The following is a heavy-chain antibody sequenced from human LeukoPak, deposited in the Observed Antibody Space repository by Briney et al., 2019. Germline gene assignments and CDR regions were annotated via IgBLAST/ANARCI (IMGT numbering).Heavy chain of an antibody. D-gene: IGHD3-22*01. CDR2: IRSKANSYAT. V-gene: IGHV3-73*01. CDR1: GFTFSGSA. Sequence: PGGSLKLFCAASGFTFSGSAMHWVRQASGKGLEWVGRIRSKANSYATAYAASVKGRFTISRDDSKNTAYLQMNSLKTEDTAVYYCTSYYDSSGYSYDAFDIWGQGTMVTVSS. J-gene: IGHJ3*02. CDR3: TSYYDSSGYSYDAFDI.